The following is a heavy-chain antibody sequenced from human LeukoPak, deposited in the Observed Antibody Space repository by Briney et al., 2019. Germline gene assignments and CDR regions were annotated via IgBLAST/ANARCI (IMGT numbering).Heavy chain of an antibody. Sequence: GGSLRLSCGASGFTFSNYAMNWVRQVPGKGLEWVSYISSSSSYTNYADSVKGRFTISRDNAKNSLYLQMNSLRAEDTAVYYCARWYCSGGSCYPRFDYWGQGTLVTVSS. J-gene: IGHJ4*02. V-gene: IGHV3-21*05. D-gene: IGHD2-15*01. CDR3: ARWYCSGGSCYPRFDY. CDR2: ISSSSSYT. CDR1: GFTFSNYA.